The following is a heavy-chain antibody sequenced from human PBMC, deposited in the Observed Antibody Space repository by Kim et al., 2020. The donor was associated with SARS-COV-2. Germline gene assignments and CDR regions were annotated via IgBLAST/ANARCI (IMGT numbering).Heavy chain of an antibody. CDR3: ARGLAPWATPDYFVY. J-gene: IGHJ4*01. V-gene: IGHV3-48*03. Sequence: GGSLRLSCAASGFTFSSYEMNWVRQAPGKGLEWVSYISSSGTTIYYAAAVKGRFSVSRDNAKNSLYLQMNILRADDTAVYYCARGLAPWATPDYFVYWGQGTLVTVSS. CDR1: GFTFSSYE. D-gene: IGHD1-26*01. CDR2: ISSSGTTI.